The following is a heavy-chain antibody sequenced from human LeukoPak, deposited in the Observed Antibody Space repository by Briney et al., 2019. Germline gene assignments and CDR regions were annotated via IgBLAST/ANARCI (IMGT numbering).Heavy chain of an antibody. CDR2: ISAYNGNT. CDR3: ATVYRRVFGVVIIGAFDI. D-gene: IGHD3-3*01. J-gene: IGHJ3*02. CDR1: GYTFTSYG. V-gene: IGHV1-18*01. Sequence: ASVKVSCKASGYTFTSYGISWVRQAPGQGLVWMGWISAYNGNTNYAQKLQGRVTMTTDTSTSTAYMELSSLRSEDTAVYYCATVYRRVFGVVIIGAFDIWGQGTMVTVSS.